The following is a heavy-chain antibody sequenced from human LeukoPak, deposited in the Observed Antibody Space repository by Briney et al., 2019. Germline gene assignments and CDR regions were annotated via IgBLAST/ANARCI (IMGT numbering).Heavy chain of an antibody. V-gene: IGHV3-30*19. CDR3: EKYGGAGAYDRHNKFDP. D-gene: IGHD3-22*01. J-gene: IGHJ4*02. CDR2: AAYDGSNK. CDR1: GFSFSNYG. Sequence: GGSLRLSCTASGFSFSNYGMQWVRQAPGKGLEWVAVAAYDGSNKYPADSLKGRFTISRDNSKNTLFLEMNSRRPDDKALIYCEKYGGAGAYDRHNKFDPWGQGPLVTVA.